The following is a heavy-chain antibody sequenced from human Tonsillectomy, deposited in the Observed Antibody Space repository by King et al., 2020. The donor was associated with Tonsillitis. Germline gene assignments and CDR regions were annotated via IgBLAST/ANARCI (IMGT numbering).Heavy chain of an antibody. J-gene: IGHJ3*02. V-gene: IGHV4-59*01. CDR2: IHYSGST. CDR1: GGSISSFY. D-gene: IGHD3-3*01. CDR3: ARAKSGNFWAFDI. Sequence: QLQESGPGLVKPSETLSLTCTVSGGSISSFYWNWIRQPPGKGLEWIGFIHYSGSTNYNPSLKSRVTTSVDTSKNQFSLKLSSVTAADTAVYYCARAKSGNFWAFDIWGQGTMVTVSS.